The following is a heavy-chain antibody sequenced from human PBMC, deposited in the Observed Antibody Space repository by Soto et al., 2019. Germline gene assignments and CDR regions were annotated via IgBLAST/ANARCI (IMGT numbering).Heavy chain of an antibody. V-gene: IGHV3-33*01. D-gene: IGHD5-12*01. CDR3: ARGLGEGDILATSAVAY. Sequence: QVQLVESGGGVVQPGRSLRLSCAASGFTFSSYGMHWVRQAPGKGLEWVAVVWYDGSNKYYADSVKGRFTISRDNSKNTLYLQMNSLKSEDTAVYYCARGLGEGDILATSAVAYWGQGTLVTVSS. CDR1: GFTFSSYG. J-gene: IGHJ4*02. CDR2: VWYDGSNK.